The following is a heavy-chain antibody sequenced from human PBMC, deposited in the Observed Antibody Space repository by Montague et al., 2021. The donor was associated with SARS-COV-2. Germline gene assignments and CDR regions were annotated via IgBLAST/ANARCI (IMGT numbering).Heavy chain of an antibody. V-gene: IGHV3-74*01. CDR2: IKNDGRTT. J-gene: IGHJ3*01. D-gene: IGHD3-16*01. Sequence: SLRFSCAASGFEFSRYWIHWVRQVPGKGLVWLSSIKNDGRTTGYADSVKGRFTISRDNAKNTVYLRINSVTVDDTALYYCAREEASDYPDAFDLWGQGTLVTVSS. CDR1: GFEFSRYW. CDR3: AREEASDYPDAFDL.